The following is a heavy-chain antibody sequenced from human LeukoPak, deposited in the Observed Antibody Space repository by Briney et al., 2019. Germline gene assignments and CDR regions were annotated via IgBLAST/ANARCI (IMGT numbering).Heavy chain of an antibody. D-gene: IGHD3-22*01. CDR2: ISSSSSYI. CDR3: ARTLDYDSSGFVDGAFDI. V-gene: IGHV3-21*01. CDR1: GFTFSSYS. J-gene: IGHJ3*02. Sequence: PGGSLRLSCAASGFTFSSYSMNWVRQAAGKGLEWVSSISSSSSYIYYADSVKGRFTISRDNAKNSLYLQMNSLRAEDTAVYYCARTLDYDSSGFVDGAFDIWGQGTMVTVSS.